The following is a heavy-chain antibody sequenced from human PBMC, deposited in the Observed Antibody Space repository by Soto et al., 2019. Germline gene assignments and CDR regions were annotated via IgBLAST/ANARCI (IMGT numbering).Heavy chain of an antibody. D-gene: IGHD6-13*01. CDR2: IIPIVGTG. CDR1: GGSFSSYA. J-gene: IGHJ6*02. V-gene: IGHV1-69*13. Sequence: GASVKVSCKASGGSFSSYAISWVRQAPGQGLEWMGGIIPIVGTGNYAQNFQGRVTITADESTSTAYMELSSLRSEDTAMYYCARDLSAAGRPGMDVWGQGTTVTVSS. CDR3: ARDLSAAGRPGMDV.